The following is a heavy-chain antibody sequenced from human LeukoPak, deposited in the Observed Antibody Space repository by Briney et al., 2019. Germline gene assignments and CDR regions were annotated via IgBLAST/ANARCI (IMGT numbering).Heavy chain of an antibody. CDR3: ATPGGAVVVPAAIRYFQH. CDR2: ISGSGGST. V-gene: IGHV3-23*01. J-gene: IGHJ1*01. D-gene: IGHD2-2*02. CDR1: GFTFSSYA. Sequence: QTGGSLRLSCAASGFTFSSYAMSWVRRAPGKGLEWVSAISGSGGSTYYADSVKGRFTISRDNSKNTLYLQMNSLRAEDTAVYYCATPGGAVVVPAAIRYFQHWGQGTLVTVSS.